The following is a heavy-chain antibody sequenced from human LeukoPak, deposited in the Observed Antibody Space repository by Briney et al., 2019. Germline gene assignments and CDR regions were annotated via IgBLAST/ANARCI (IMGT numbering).Heavy chain of an antibody. CDR1: GFTVITND. Sequence: GGSLRLSCAAPGFTVITNDMTWVRQAPGKGLEWVSVLYSDGNTKYADSVQGRFTISRDNSKNTLYLEMNSLSLDDTAVYYCARGVEPLAANTLAYWGQGTLVTVSS. CDR3: ARGVEPLAANTLAY. CDR2: LYSDGNT. J-gene: IGHJ4*02. V-gene: IGHV3-53*01. D-gene: IGHD1-14*01.